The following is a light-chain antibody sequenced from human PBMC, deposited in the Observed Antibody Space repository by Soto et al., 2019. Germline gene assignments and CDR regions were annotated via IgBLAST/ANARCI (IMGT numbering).Light chain of an antibody. Sequence: DIQMTQSPSYPSSSFGDRVTITCKASQDIYIYLNWYQQKPGKAPRLLIYDASNLETGVPSRFSGSGSGTDFTLTISSLKNEDFATYYCQQYDNFVITFGQGTRLEIK. CDR1: QDIYIY. CDR3: QQYDNFVIT. J-gene: IGKJ5*01. V-gene: IGKV1-33*01. CDR2: DAS.